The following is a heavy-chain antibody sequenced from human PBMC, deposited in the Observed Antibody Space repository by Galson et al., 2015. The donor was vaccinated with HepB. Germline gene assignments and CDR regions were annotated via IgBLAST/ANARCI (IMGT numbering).Heavy chain of an antibody. Sequence: SETLSLTCTVSGGSISSSSYYWGWIRQPPGKGLEWIGSIYYSGSTYYNPSLKSRVTISVDTSKNQFSLKLSSVTAADTAVYYCAREYSSPSDIPYWGQGTLVTVSS. CDR3: AREYSSPSDIPY. CDR1: GGSISSSSYY. D-gene: IGHD6-13*01. J-gene: IGHJ4*02. V-gene: IGHV4-39*07. CDR2: IYYSGST.